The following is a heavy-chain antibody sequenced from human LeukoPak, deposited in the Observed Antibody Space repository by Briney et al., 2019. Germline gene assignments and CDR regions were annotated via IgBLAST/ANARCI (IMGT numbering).Heavy chain of an antibody. Sequence: TGGSLRLSCAASGFTFNSYWMSWVRQAPGKGLEWVANIKQDGSEKYYVDSVKGRFTISRDNAKNSLYLQMNSLRAEDTAVYYCARELSLHISGWSNYYFDHWGQGTLVTVSS. CDR3: ARELSLHISGWSNYYFDH. CDR2: IKQDGSEK. CDR1: GFTFNSYW. J-gene: IGHJ4*02. V-gene: IGHV3-7*01. D-gene: IGHD6-19*01.